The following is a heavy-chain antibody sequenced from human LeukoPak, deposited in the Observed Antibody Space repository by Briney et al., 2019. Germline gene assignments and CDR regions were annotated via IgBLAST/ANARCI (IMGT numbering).Heavy chain of an antibody. CDR2: ISGSSNIT. J-gene: IGHJ3*02. CDR3: ARDYAYAFDI. CDR1: GFTFSSYS. D-gene: IGHD3-16*01. Sequence: GGSLSLSCAASGFTFSSYSMNWVRQAPGRGLEWVSYISGSSNITYYADSVKGRFTISRDNAKNSLYLQMNGLRDEDTAVYYCARDYAYAFDIWGQGTMVTVSS. V-gene: IGHV3-48*02.